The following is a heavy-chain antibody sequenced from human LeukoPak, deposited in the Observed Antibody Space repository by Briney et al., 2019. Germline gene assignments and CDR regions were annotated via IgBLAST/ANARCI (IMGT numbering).Heavy chain of an antibody. CDR2: IYYSGST. Sequence: SETLSLTCTVSGGSISSYYWSWIRQPPGKGLEWIGYIYYSGSTNYNPSLKSRVTISVDTSKNQFSLKLSSVTAADTAVYYCARSWAGMYYPFYYFDYWGQGTLVSVSS. J-gene: IGHJ4*02. CDR1: GGSISSYY. D-gene: IGHD1-26*01. V-gene: IGHV4-59*01. CDR3: ARSWAGMYYPFYYFDY.